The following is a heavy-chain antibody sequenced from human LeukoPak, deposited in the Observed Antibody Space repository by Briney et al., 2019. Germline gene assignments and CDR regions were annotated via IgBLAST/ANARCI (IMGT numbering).Heavy chain of an antibody. D-gene: IGHD6-19*01. CDR2: IYYSGSI. CDR1: GGSISSSSYY. V-gene: IGHV4-39*01. J-gene: IGHJ4*02. CDR3: ARNYLTLAVAGTHVGYYFDY. Sequence: PSETLSLTCTVSGGSISSSSYYWGWIRQPPGKGLEWIGGIYYSGSIYYNPSLKSRVTISVDTSKNQFSLKLSSVTAADTAVYYCARNYLTLAVAGTHVGYYFDYWGQGTLVTVSS.